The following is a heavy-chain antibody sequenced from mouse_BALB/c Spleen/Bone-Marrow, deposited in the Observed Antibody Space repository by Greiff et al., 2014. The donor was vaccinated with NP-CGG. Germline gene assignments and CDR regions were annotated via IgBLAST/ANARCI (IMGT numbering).Heavy chain of an antibody. CDR2: IDPHYGGT. CDR3: ASYGNSFGC. V-gene: IGHV1-39*01. Sequence: EVQLQQSGPELEKPGASVKISCKASGYSFTGYNMNWVKQSNGKSLEWIGNIDPHYGGTSYNQKFKDKVTLTVDKSSNTAYMQLKSLTSEDSAIYYCASYGNSFGCWGQGTLVTVSA. J-gene: IGHJ3*01. D-gene: IGHD2-1*01. CDR1: GYSFTGYN.